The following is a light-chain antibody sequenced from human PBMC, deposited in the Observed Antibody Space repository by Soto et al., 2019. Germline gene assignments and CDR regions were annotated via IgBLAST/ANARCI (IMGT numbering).Light chain of an antibody. J-gene: IGKJ3*01. Sequence: DIQLTQSPSSLSASVGDRVTITCRASQSISSYLNWYQQKPGKAPKLLISAASTLQSGVPSRFSGSGSGTDFTLTISSLQPDDFATYYCQQTYSTPQVTFGPGTKVDIK. CDR3: QQTYSTPQVT. V-gene: IGKV1-39*01. CDR2: AAS. CDR1: QSISSY.